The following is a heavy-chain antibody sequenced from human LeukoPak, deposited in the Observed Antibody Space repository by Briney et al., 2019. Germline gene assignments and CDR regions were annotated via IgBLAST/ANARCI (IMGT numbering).Heavy chain of an antibody. CDR3: ARAGGYYGSGSYRVETPNDY. Sequence: GGSLRLSCAASGFTFSSYWMSWVRQAPGKGLEWVANIKQDGSEKYYVDTVKGRFTISRDNAKNSLYLQMNSLRAGDTAVYYCARAGGYYGSGSYRVETPNDYWGQGTLVTVSS. D-gene: IGHD3-10*01. CDR1: GFTFSSYW. V-gene: IGHV3-7*01. CDR2: IKQDGSEK. J-gene: IGHJ4*02.